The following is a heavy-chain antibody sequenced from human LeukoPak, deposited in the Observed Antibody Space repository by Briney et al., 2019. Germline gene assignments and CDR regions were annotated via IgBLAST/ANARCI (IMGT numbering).Heavy chain of an antibody. Sequence: ASVKVSCKASGYTFTSYYMHWVRQAPGQGLEWMGIINPSGGSTSYAQKFQGRVTMTRDVSTSTVYMELSSLRSEDTAVYYCARDPGGLVVPAAYFDYWGQGTLVTVSS. J-gene: IGHJ4*02. CDR3: ARDPGGLVVPAAYFDY. V-gene: IGHV1-46*01. CDR1: GYTFTSYY. D-gene: IGHD2-2*01. CDR2: INPSGGST.